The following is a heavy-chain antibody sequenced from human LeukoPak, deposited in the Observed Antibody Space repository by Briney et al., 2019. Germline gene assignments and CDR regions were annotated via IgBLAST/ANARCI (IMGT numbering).Heavy chain of an antibody. CDR1: GGSISSSSYY. D-gene: IGHD1-26*01. J-gene: IGHJ4*02. CDR2: IYYSGST. Sequence: PSETLSLTCTVSGGSISSSSYYWGWIRQPPGKGLEWIGSIYYSGSTYYNPSLKSRVTISVDTSKNQFSLKLSSVTAADTAVYYCASVRDRRTYSGGYLSLDYWGQGTLVTVSS. V-gene: IGHV4-39*07. CDR3: ASVRDRRTYSGGYLSLDY.